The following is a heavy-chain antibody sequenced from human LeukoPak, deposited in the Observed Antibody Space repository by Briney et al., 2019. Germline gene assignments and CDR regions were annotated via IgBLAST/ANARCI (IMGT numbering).Heavy chain of an antibody. CDR1: GFTFNTAW. V-gene: IGHV3-48*04. CDR2: ISSSGSTI. Sequence: PGGSLRLSCEASGFTFNTAWMNWVRQAPGKGLEWVSYISSSGSTIYYADSVKGRFTISRDNAKNSLYLQMNSLRAEDTAVYYCAELGITMIGGVWGKGTTVTISS. CDR3: AELGITMIGGV. J-gene: IGHJ6*04. D-gene: IGHD3-10*02.